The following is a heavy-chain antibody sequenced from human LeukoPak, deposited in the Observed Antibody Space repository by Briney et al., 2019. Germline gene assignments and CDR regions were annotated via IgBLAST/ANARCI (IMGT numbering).Heavy chain of an antibody. J-gene: IGHJ4*02. CDR3: ASGGGGVAGTIDY. CDR2: INPNSGGT. D-gene: IGHD6-19*01. V-gene: IGHV1-2*06. Sequence: ASVKVSCKASGYTFTCYYMHWVRQAPGQGLEWMGRINPNSGGTNYAQKFQGRVTMTRDTSISTAYMELSRLRSDDTAVYYCASGGGGVAGTIDYWGQGTLVTVSS. CDR1: GYTFTCYY.